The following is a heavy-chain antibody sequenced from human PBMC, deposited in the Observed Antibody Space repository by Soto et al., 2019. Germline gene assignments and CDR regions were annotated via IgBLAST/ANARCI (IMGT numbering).Heavy chain of an antibody. Sequence: GGSLRLSCAASGFTFSSYWMHWVRQAPGKGLVWVSRINSDGSSTSYADSVKGRFTISRDNAKNTLYLQMNSLRAEDTAVYYCARDRITMIVVATSDAFDIWGQGTMVTVS. D-gene: IGHD3-22*01. V-gene: IGHV3-74*01. J-gene: IGHJ3*02. CDR1: GFTFSSYW. CDR3: ARDRITMIVVATSDAFDI. CDR2: INSDGSST.